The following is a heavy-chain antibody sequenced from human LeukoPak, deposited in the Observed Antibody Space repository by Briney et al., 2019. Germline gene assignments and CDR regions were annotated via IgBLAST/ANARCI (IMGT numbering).Heavy chain of an antibody. CDR3: ARDRLDLAGSGYYSAFDI. D-gene: IGHD3-3*01. J-gene: IGHJ3*02. Sequence: ASVKVSCKASGYTFTSYYMHWVRQAPGQGLEWMGIINPSGGSTSYAQKFQGRVTMTRDMSTSTVYMELSSLRSEDTAVYYCARDRLDLAGSGYYSAFDIWGQGTMVTVSS. CDR1: GYTFTSYY. V-gene: IGHV1-46*01. CDR2: INPSGGST.